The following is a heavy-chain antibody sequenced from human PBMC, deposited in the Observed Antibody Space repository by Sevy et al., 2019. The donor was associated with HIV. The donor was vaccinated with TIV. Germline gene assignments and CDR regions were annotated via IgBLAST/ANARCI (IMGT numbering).Heavy chain of an antibody. V-gene: IGHV3-30-3*01. CDR1: GFAFRDSA. J-gene: IGHJ3*02. D-gene: IGHD4-17*01. CDR2: ISHGGSNE. Sequence: GGSLRLSCEASGFAFRDSAIHWVRQSPGKGLEWVALISHGGSNEYYVDSVKGRFTVSSDRSKNILYLQMDSLRAEDTAVYYCARMVSGGLRWELIKENAFDIWGQGPAVTVSS. CDR3: ARMVSGGLRWELIKENAFDI.